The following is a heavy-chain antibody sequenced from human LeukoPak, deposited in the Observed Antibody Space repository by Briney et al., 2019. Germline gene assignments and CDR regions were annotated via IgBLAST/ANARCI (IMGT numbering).Heavy chain of an antibody. CDR1: GFTFISYW. D-gene: IGHD1-20*01. Sequence: GSLRLSCAASGFTFISYWMSWFRQAPGKGLEWVANIKQDGSGKYYVDSVKGRFTISRDNAKNSLYLQMNSLRAEDTAVYYCARILGITGRYYFDYWGQGTLVTVSS. CDR2: IKQDGSGK. V-gene: IGHV3-7*01. J-gene: IGHJ4*02. CDR3: ARILGITGRYYFDY.